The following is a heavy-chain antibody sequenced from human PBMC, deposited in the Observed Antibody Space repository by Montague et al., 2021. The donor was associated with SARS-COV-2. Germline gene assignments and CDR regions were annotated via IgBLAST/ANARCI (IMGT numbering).Heavy chain of an antibody. D-gene: IGHD2-15*01. V-gene: IGHV3-30-3*01. CDR1: GFTFSSYA. J-gene: IGHJ4*02. Sequence: SLRLSCAASGFTFSSYAMHWVRQAPGKGLEWVAVISYDGSNKYYXDSVKGRFTISRDNSKNTLYLQMNSLRAEDTAVYYCIGQLLLLPRYFDYWGQGTLVTVSS. CDR2: ISYDGSNK. CDR3: IGQLLLLPRYFDY.